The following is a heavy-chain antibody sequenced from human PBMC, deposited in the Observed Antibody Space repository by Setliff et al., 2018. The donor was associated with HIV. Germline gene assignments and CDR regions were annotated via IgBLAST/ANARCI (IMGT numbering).Heavy chain of an antibody. V-gene: IGHV3-30*03. CDR1: GFIFSSYG. J-gene: IGHJ3*02. CDR2: ISYDGSNK. CDR3: ARRGIYLSDAFDI. D-gene: IGHD5-12*01. Sequence: QSGGSLRLSCAASGFIFSSYGMHWVRQAPGKGLEWVAVISYDGSNKYYADSVKGRFTISRDNAKNSLYLQMNSLRAEDTAVYYCARRGIYLSDAFDIWGQGTLVTVSS.